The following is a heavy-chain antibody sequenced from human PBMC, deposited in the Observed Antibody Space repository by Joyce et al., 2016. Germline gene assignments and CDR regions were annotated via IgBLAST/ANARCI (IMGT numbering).Heavy chain of an antibody. Sequence: EVQLVESGGGLAKPGGSLRHSCEVSGFTFSNYAMNWVRQAPGRGLEWVSSIGSRRSYISYADSVKGRFTISRDNAKNSVYLQMDSLRAEDTAVYYCARYTQELLSLAGAGYYYYFYMDVWGKGTTVTVSS. V-gene: IGHV3-21*01. J-gene: IGHJ6*03. CDR1: GFTFSNYA. CDR2: IGSRRSYI. CDR3: ARYTQELLSLAGAGYYYYFYMDV. D-gene: IGHD1-26*01.